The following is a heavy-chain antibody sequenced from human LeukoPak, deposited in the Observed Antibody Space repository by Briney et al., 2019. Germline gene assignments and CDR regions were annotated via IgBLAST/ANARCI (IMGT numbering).Heavy chain of an antibody. CDR1: GASIRSHY. CDR3: ARDQYGSGNFDY. J-gene: IGHJ4*02. CDR2: IYYSGST. V-gene: IGHV4-59*11. Sequence: SETLSLTCSVSGASIRSHYWSWIRQPPGKGLEWIGHIYYSGSTNYNPSLKSRVTISVDTSKNQFSLKVSSVTAADTAVYYCARDQYGSGNFDYWGQGTLVSVSS. D-gene: IGHD3-10*01.